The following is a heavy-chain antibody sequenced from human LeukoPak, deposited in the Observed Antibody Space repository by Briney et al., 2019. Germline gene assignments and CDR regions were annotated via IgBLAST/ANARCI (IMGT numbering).Heavy chain of an antibody. D-gene: IGHD2-2*01. V-gene: IGHV3-30*18. J-gene: IGHJ4*02. CDR1: GFTFSSYG. CDR3: AKDRAYCSSTSCIYYFDY. Sequence: GGSLRLSCAASGFTFSSYGMHWVRQAPGKGLEWVAVISYDGSDKYYADSVKGRFTISRDNSKNTLYLQMNSLRAEDTAVYYCAKDRAYCSSTSCIYYFDYWGQGTLVTVSS. CDR2: ISYDGSDK.